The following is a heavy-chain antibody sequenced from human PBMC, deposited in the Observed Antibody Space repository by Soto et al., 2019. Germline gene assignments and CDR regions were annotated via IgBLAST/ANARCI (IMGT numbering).Heavy chain of an antibody. D-gene: IGHD3-3*01. J-gene: IGHJ6*02. V-gene: IGHV4-4*02. Sequence: PSETLSLTCAVSGGSISSSNWWSWVRQPPGKGLEWIGEIYHSGSTNYNPSLKSRVAISVDKSKNQFSLKLSSVTAADTAVYYCARVGGGGWSGYKWGYYYYGMDVWGQGTTVTVSS. CDR3: ARVGGGGWSGYKWGYYYYGMDV. CDR2: IYHSGST. CDR1: GGSISSSNW.